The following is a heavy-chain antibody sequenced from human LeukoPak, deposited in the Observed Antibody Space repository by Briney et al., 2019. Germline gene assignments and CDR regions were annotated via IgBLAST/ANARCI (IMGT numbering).Heavy chain of an antibody. CDR1: GGSFSGYY. Sequence: SETLSLTCAVYGGSFSGYYWSWIRQPPGKGLEWIGEINHSGSTNYNPSLKSRVTISVDTSKNQFSLKLSSVTAADTAVYYCARDAPLVPAAIPDFYYYYYYGMDVWGQGTTVTVSS. J-gene: IGHJ6*02. CDR2: INHSGST. V-gene: IGHV4-34*01. D-gene: IGHD2-2*02. CDR3: ARDAPLVPAAIPDFYYYYYYGMDV.